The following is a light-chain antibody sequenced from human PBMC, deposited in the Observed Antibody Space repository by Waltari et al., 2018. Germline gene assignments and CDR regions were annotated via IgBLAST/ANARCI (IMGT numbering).Light chain of an antibody. Sequence: QSVLTQPPSVSAAPGQKVTISCSGSSSNIGNYYVSWYYQLPGAAPKLLIYDNTAEPSGIPDRFSASKSGTSATLGITGLQIGDEADYYCATWDNNLKDVVFGGGTKLTVL. CDR3: ATWDNNLKDVV. CDR2: DNT. CDR1: SSNIGNYY. V-gene: IGLV1-51*01. J-gene: IGLJ2*01.